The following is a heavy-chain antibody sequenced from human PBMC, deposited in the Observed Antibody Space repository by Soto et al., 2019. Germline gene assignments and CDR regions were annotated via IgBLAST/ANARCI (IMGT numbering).Heavy chain of an antibody. CDR2: IWYDGSNK. D-gene: IGHD2-15*01. Sequence: GGSLRLSCAASGFTFSSYGMHWVRQAPGKGLEWVAVIWYDGSNKYYADSVKGRFTISRDNSKNTLYLQMNSLRAEDTAVYYCARDRCGGSCYSEPDYWGQGTMVTVAS. V-gene: IGHV3-33*01. J-gene: IGHJ4*02. CDR1: GFTFSSYG. CDR3: ARDRCGGSCYSEPDY.